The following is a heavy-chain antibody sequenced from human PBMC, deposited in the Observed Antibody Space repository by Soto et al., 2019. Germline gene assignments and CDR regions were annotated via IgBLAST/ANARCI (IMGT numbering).Heavy chain of an antibody. J-gene: IGHJ6*04. CDR2: IIPILGIA. Sequence: ASVKVSCKASGGTFSSYTISWVRQAPGQGLEWMGRIIPILGIANYAQKFQGRVTITADKSTSTAYMELSSLRSEDTAVYYCARDGPGVVVVPDVWGKGTTVTVSS. D-gene: IGHD3-16*02. CDR1: GGTFSSYT. V-gene: IGHV1-69*04. CDR3: ARDGPGVVVVPDV.